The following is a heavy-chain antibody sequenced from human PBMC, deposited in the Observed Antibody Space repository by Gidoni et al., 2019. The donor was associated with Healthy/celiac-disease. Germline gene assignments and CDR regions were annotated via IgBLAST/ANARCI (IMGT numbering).Heavy chain of an antibody. Sequence: EVQLVESGGGLVKPGRSLRLSCTASGFTFGDYAVSWFRQAPGKGLEWVGFIRSKAYGGTTEYAASVKGRFTISRDDSKSIAYLQMNSLKTEDTAVYYCTSVKYDYVWGSYRHDAFDIWGQGTMVTVSS. J-gene: IGHJ3*02. CDR3: TSVKYDYVWGSYRHDAFDI. V-gene: IGHV3-49*05. CDR1: GFTFGDYA. CDR2: IRSKAYGGTT. D-gene: IGHD3-16*02.